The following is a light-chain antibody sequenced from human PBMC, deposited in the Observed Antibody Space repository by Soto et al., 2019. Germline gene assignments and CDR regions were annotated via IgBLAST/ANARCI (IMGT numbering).Light chain of an antibody. CDR3: QSYDSSLSGPWV. CDR2: GNT. CDR1: SSNIGAGYD. V-gene: IGLV1-40*01. J-gene: IGLJ3*02. Sequence: QAVVTQPPSVSGTPGQRVTISCTGSSSNIGAGYDVHWYQQLPGTAPKLLIYGNTNRPSGVPDRFSGSKSGTSASLAITGLQAEDEADYYCQSYDSSLSGPWVFGGGTQLNVL.